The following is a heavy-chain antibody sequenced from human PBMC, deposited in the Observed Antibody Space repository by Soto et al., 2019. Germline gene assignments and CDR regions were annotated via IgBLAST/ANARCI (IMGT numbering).Heavy chain of an antibody. J-gene: IGHJ4*02. D-gene: IGHD6-25*01. Sequence: GGSLRLSCTASGFTFSNYAMSWVRQAPGMGLEWVSTISDSGVNTFFGDSMKDRFTISRDNSKSTVYLQRNTVRAEDTAIYYCARAIGADFFDYWGQGTLVTVSS. CDR1: GFTFSNYA. CDR2: ISDSGVNT. CDR3: ARAIGADFFDY. V-gene: IGHV3-23*01.